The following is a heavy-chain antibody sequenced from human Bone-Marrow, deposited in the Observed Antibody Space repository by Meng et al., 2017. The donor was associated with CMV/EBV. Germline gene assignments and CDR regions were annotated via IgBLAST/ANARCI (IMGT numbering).Heavy chain of an antibody. CDR2: VKSKAHGETT. CDR3: TTGLRIYGDYEY. CDR1: GFTFSIAW. D-gene: IGHD4-17*01. V-gene: IGHV3-15*07. Sequence: SGFTFSIAWMHWVRQAPGKGLEWVGRVKSKAHGETTDYAAPVKGRFTIFRDDSKNMVYLQMNSLKTEDTAVYYCTTGLRIYGDYEYWGQGTRVT. J-gene: IGHJ4*02.